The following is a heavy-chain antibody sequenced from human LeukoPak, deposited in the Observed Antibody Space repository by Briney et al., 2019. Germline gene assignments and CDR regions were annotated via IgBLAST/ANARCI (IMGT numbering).Heavy chain of an antibody. CDR3: ARGMCTGTTDGGAFDI. D-gene: IGHD1-1*01. Sequence: SVKVSCKASGGTFSSYAISWVRQAPGQGLEWMGGIIPIFGTANYAQKFQGRVTITTDESTSTAYMELSSLRSEDTAVYYCARGMCTGTTDGGAFDIWGQGTMVTVSS. V-gene: IGHV1-69*05. CDR2: IIPIFGTA. J-gene: IGHJ3*02. CDR1: GGTFSSYA.